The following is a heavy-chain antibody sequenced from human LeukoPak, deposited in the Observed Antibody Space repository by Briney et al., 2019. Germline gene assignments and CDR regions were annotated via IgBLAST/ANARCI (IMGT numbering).Heavy chain of an antibody. D-gene: IGHD3-10*01. V-gene: IGHV3-21*06. J-gene: IGHJ3*02. Sequence: PGGSLRLSWAAAGFTFSNYGMNWVRQAPGQGLEWVSFTDTSGRYVYYGDSVKGRFTISRDIAKNLLFLQMNGLRAEDTALYYCARGRSITLLRGVAMSDGFDIWGQGAMVAVSS. CDR3: ARGRSITLLRGVAMSDGFDI. CDR2: TDTSGRYV. CDR1: GFTFSNYG.